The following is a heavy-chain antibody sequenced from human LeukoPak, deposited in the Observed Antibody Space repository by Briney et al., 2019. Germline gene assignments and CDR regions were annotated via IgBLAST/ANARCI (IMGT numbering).Heavy chain of an antibody. CDR1: GFGVHTFA. CDR3: ARDILEVRQWLVRGLDY. V-gene: IGHV3-48*04. D-gene: IGHD6-19*01. J-gene: IGHJ4*02. Sequence: QPGGSLRLSCAVSGFGVHTFAMSWVRQAPGKGLEWVSYISSSGSTIYYADSVKGRFTISRDNAKNSLYLQMNSLRAEDTAVYYCARDILEVRQWLVRGLDYWGQGTLVTVSS. CDR2: ISSSGSTI.